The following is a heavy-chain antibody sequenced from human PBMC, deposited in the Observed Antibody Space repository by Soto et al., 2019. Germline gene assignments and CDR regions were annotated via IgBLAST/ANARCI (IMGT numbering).Heavy chain of an antibody. CDR3: ARATKSGSYSLDY. D-gene: IGHD1-26*01. V-gene: IGHV3-64*01. J-gene: IGHJ4*02. Sequence: ELPLVESGGGLVQPGGSLRLSCAASGFTFNRYAMHWVRQAPGKGLEYVSAISSNGGSTYYANSVKGRFTISRDNSKNTLYLQMGSLRAEDMAVYYCARATKSGSYSLDYWGQGTLVTVSS. CDR1: GFTFNRYA. CDR2: ISSNGGST.